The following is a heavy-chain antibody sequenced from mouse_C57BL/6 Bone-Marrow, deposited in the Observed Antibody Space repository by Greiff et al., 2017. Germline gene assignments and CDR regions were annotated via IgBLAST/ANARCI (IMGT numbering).Heavy chain of an antibody. CDR3: AREGLGSYFDK. J-gene: IGHJ2*01. D-gene: IGHD4-1*01. Sequence: VQLQQSGPELVKPGASVKIPCKASGYTFPDYNMDWVKQSHGTSLEWIGDINPNNGGTIYNQKFKGKATLTVDKSSSTAYMELRSLTSEDTAVYYCAREGLGSYFDKWGKCNTRTGSS. CDR2: INPNNGGT. V-gene: IGHV1-18*01. CDR1: GYTFPDYN.